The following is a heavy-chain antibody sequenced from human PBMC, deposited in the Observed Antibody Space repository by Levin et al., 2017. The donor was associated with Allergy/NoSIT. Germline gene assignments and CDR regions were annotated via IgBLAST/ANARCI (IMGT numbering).Heavy chain of an antibody. J-gene: IGHJ5*02. CDR2: INHSGST. Sequence: SETLSLTCAVYGGSFSGYYWSWIRQPPGKGLEWIGEINHSGSTNYNPSLKSRVTISVDTSKNQFSLKLSSVTAADTAVYYCARGVVGYCSSTSCYYNGRWTRFDPWGQGTLVTVSS. CDR1: GGSFSGYY. CDR3: ARGVVGYCSSTSCYYNGRWTRFDP. V-gene: IGHV4-34*01. D-gene: IGHD2-2*01.